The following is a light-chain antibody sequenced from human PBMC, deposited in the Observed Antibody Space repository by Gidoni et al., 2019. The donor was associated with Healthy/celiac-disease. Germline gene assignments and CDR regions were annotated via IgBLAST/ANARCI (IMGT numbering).Light chain of an antibody. CDR3: QQSYSFVT. J-gene: IGKJ5*01. CDR2: AAP. Sequence: DIQMTQSPSSLSASVGDRVTITCRASQSISSYLNWYQQKPGKAPKLLIYAAPSLQSGVPSRFSGSGSGTDFTLTISSLQPEDFATYYGQQSYSFVTFGQGTRLEIK. V-gene: IGKV1-39*01. CDR1: QSISSY.